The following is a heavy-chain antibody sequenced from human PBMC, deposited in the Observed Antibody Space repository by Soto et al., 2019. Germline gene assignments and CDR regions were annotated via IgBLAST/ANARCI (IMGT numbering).Heavy chain of an antibody. CDR1: GFTFSSYG. Sequence: VQLVESGGGVVQPGRSLRLSCAASGFTFSSYGMHWVRQAPGKGLEWVAVISYDGSNKYYADSVKGRFTISRDNSKNTLYLQMNSLRAEDTAVYYCAISERGYSGYDPADYYYYGMDVWGQGTTVTVSS. D-gene: IGHD5-12*01. CDR3: AISERGYSGYDPADYYYYGMDV. V-gene: IGHV3-30*03. J-gene: IGHJ6*02. CDR2: ISYDGSNK.